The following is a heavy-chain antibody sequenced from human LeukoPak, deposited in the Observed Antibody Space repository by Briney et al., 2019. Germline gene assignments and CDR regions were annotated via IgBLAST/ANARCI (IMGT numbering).Heavy chain of an antibody. D-gene: IGHD3-22*01. J-gene: IGHJ6*03. Sequence: PSETLSLTCAVYGGSFSGYYWSWIRQPPGKGLEWIGEINHSGSTNYNPSLKSRVTISVDTSKNQFSLKLSSVTAADTAVYYCARGRRLLPYYYYYYMDVWGKGTTVTVSS. CDR3: ARGRRLLPYYYYYYMDV. V-gene: IGHV4-34*01. CDR2: INHSGST. CDR1: GGSFSGYY.